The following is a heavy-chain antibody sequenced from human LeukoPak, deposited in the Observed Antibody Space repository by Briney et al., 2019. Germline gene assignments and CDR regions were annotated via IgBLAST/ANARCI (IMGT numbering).Heavy chain of an antibody. CDR3: ARDQRQYCSSSSCYSFDY. Sequence: GGSLRLSCAASGFTFGSYSMNWVRQAPGKGLEWVSSISSSSSYIYYADSVKGRFTISRDNAQNSLYLQMNSLRAEDTAVYYCARDQRQYCSSSSCYSFDYWGQGTLVTVSS. CDR1: GFTFGSYS. V-gene: IGHV3-21*01. CDR2: ISSSSSYI. J-gene: IGHJ4*02. D-gene: IGHD2-2*02.